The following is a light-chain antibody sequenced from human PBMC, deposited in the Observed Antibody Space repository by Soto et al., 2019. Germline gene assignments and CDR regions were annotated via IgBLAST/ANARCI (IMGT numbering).Light chain of an antibody. CDR2: GAS. CDR1: QSVDSSY. V-gene: IGKV3-20*01. Sequence: EIVLTQSPGTLSLSPGERATLSCRASQSVDSSYLAWYQQKPGQAPRLLIYGASSRATGIPDRFSGSGSGTDFTLTISGLEPEDFALYYCQQYHNSPLTFGQGTKVDIK. CDR3: QQYHNSPLT. J-gene: IGKJ1*01.